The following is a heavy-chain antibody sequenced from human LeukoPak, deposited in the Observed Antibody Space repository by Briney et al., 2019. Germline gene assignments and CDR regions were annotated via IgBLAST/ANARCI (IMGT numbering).Heavy chain of an antibody. Sequence: SETLSLTCTVSGGSISSYYWSWIRQPPGKGLEWIGYIYYSGSTNYNPSLKSRVTISVDPSKNQFSLKLSSVTAADTAVYYCARAYCGGDCYSVQRSYYYYMDVWGKGTTVTLSS. CDR1: GGSISSYY. J-gene: IGHJ6*03. CDR2: IYYSGST. V-gene: IGHV4-59*01. CDR3: ARAYCGGDCYSVQRSYYYYMDV. D-gene: IGHD2-21*02.